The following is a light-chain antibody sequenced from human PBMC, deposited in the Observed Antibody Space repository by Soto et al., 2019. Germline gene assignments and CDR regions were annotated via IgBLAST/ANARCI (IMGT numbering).Light chain of an antibody. CDR2: DDS. Sequence: SYELTQQPSVSVAPGQTARITCGGNNIGSKSVHWYQQMPGQAPVLVAYDDSDRPSGIPERFSGSNSGNTATLTISRVEAGDEADYYCQVWHSSSDHYVFGTGTKVTVL. CDR1: NIGSKS. CDR3: QVWHSSSDHYV. V-gene: IGLV3-21*02. J-gene: IGLJ1*01.